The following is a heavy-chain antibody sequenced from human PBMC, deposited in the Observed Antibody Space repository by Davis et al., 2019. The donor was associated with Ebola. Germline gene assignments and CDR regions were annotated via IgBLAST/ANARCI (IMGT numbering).Heavy chain of an antibody. Sequence: PGGSLRLSFAASGVSFSSYIMIWVRQAPGKGLEWVSSISSSSSYIYYADSVKGRFTISRDNAKNSLYLQMNSLRAEDTAVYYCASATYSYGYIVFDYWGQGTLVTVSS. V-gene: IGHV3-21*01. J-gene: IGHJ4*02. D-gene: IGHD5-18*01. CDR1: GVSFSSYI. CDR2: ISSSSSYI. CDR3: ASATYSYGYIVFDY.